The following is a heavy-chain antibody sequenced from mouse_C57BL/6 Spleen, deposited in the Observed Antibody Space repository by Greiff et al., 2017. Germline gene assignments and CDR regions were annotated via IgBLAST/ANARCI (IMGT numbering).Heavy chain of an antibody. Sequence: QVQLQQSGAELVKPGASVKMSCKASGYTFTSYWITWVKQRPGQGLEWIGDIYPGSGSTNYNEKFKSKATLTVDTSSSTAYMQLSSLTSEDSAVYYCAKGSRLPGNYAMDYWGQGTSVTVSS. J-gene: IGHJ4*01. CDR3: AKGSRLPGNYAMDY. CDR2: IYPGSGST. CDR1: GYTFTSYW. D-gene: IGHD3-3*01. V-gene: IGHV1-55*01.